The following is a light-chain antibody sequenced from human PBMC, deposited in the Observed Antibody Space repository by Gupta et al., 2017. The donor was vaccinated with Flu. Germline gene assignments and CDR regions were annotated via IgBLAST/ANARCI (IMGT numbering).Light chain of an antibody. V-gene: IGKV3-15*01. CDR1: QSVRSN. Sequence: ATVSVSPGERATRSCRASQSVRSNLAWYQQRPGQTPRLVIFGASTRAANIPARFSGSGSGTDFTLTISSLQSEDFAVYYCQQYDDWPSLTFGGGTKVEIK. J-gene: IGKJ4*01. CDR2: GAS. CDR3: QQYDDWPSLT.